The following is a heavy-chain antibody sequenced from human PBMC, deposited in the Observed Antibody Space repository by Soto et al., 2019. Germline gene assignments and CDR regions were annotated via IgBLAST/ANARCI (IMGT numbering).Heavy chain of an antibody. CDR2: FDPEDGET. V-gene: IGHV1-24*01. D-gene: IGHD3-3*01. Sequence: GASVKVSCKVSGYTLTELSMRWVRQAPGKGLEWMGGFDPEDGETIYAQKFQGRVTMTEDTSTDTAYMELSSLRSEDTAVYYCATIPFTIFGVVTTRYGMDVWGQGTTVTVSS. J-gene: IGHJ6*02. CDR1: GYTLTELS. CDR3: ATIPFTIFGVVTTRYGMDV.